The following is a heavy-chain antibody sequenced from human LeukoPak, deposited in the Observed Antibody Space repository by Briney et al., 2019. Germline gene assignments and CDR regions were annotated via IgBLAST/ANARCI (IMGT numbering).Heavy chain of an antibody. Sequence: SETLSLTCTVSGGSISSSSYYWGWIRQPPGKGLEWIGSIYYSGSTYYNPSLKSRVTISVDTSKNQFSLKLSSVTAADTAVYYCARAWTYVWGSCPPGWGQGTLVTVSS. CDR3: ARAWTYVWGSCPPG. J-gene: IGHJ4*02. V-gene: IGHV4-39*01. CDR2: IYYSGST. D-gene: IGHD3-16*01. CDR1: GGSISSSSYY.